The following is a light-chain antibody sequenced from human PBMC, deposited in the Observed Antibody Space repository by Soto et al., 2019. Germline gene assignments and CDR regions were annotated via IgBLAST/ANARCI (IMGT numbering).Light chain of an antibody. CDR2: AAS. CDR1: QSITNY. CDR3: KQSDSSPT. Sequence: DLQMTQSPSSLSASIGDRVTITCRASQSITNYLNWYQQTPGKAPKLLIYAASSLQDGVQARFSGSGSGTDFTLTISSLQPEDFATYYCKQSDSSPTCGQGTKVDIK. V-gene: IGKV1-39*01. J-gene: IGKJ2*01.